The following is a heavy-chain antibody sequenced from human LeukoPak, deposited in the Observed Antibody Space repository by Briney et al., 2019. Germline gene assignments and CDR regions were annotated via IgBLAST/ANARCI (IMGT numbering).Heavy chain of an antibody. J-gene: IGHJ6*02. CDR2: INSDGYSI. D-gene: IGHD4-17*01. V-gene: IGHV3-74*03. Sequence: GGSVRLSCAASGFTFSSYWMHWVRQAPGKGLVWVARINSDGYSITYADSVKGRFTISRDNAKKTLYLQMNSLRAGDTAVYYCARGSRGYYGDYEIWGMDVWGQATTVTVSS. CDR1: GFTFSSYW. CDR3: ARGSRGYYGDYEIWGMDV.